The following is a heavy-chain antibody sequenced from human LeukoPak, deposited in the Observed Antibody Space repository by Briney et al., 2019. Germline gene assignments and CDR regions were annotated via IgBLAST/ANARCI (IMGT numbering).Heavy chain of an antibody. V-gene: IGHV4-34*01. CDR1: GGSFSGYY. Sequence: PSETLSLTCAVYGGSFSGYYWSWIRQPPGKGLEWIGEINHSGSTNYNPSLKSRVTMSVDTSKNQFSLKLSSVTAADTAVYYCARALDYLGNWFDPWGQGTLVTVSS. CDR2: INHSGST. J-gene: IGHJ5*02. CDR3: ARALDYLGNWFDP. D-gene: IGHD2/OR15-2a*01.